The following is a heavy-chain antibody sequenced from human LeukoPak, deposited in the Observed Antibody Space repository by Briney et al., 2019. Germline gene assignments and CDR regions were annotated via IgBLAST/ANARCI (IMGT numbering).Heavy chain of an antibody. D-gene: IGHD1-26*01. J-gene: IGHJ4*02. V-gene: IGHV4-59*01. CDR3: ARSSGSYSRDFDH. Sequence: SETLSLTCAVYGGSFSGYYWSWIRQPPGKGLEWIGYIYDSGSTNYNPSLKSRVTMSVDTSKNQFSLNLSSVTAADTAVYYCARSSGSYSRDFDHWGQGTLVTVSS. CDR2: IYDSGST. CDR1: GGSFSGYY.